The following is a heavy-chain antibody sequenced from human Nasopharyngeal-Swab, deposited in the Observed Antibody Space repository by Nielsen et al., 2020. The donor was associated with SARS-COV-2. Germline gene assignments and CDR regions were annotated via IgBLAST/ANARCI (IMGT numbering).Heavy chain of an antibody. D-gene: IGHD3-9*01. CDR2: IYYSGST. CDR1: GGSVSSGSYY. Sequence: SETLSLPCTVPGGSVSSGSYYWSWIRQPPGKGLEWIGYIYYSGSTNYNPSLKSRVTISVDTSKNQFSLKLSSVTAADTAVYYCARAPVLRYFDWLKDYYGMDVWGQGTTVTVSS. CDR3: ARAPVLRYFDWLKDYYGMDV. V-gene: IGHV4-61*01. J-gene: IGHJ6*02.